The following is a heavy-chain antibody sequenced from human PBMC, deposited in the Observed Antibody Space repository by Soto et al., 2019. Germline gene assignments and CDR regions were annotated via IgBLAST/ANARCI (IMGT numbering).Heavy chain of an antibody. CDR3: ARDLEYYDVWRADSNFDF. D-gene: IGHD3-3*01. CDR2: ISAYNGNT. CDR1: GYTFTSYG. V-gene: IGHV1-18*04. Sequence: AAVKVSCKSSGYTFTSYGISWVRQAPGQGLEWMGWISAYNGNTNYAQKLQGRVTMTTDTSTSTAYMELRSLRSDDTAVYYCARDLEYYDVWRADSNFDFCGQGTLVTGSS. J-gene: IGHJ4*02.